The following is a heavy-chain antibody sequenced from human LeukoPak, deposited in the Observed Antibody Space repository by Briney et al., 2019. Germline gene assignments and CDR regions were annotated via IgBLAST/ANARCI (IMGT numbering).Heavy chain of an antibody. D-gene: IGHD3-10*01. J-gene: IGHJ4*02. V-gene: IGHV3-23*01. Sequence: GGSLRLSCAASGFTFSSYAMSWVRQAPGKGLEWVSAISGSGGSTYYADSVKGRFTISRDNSKNTLYLQMNSLRAEDTAVYYCTTLSFVWFGDDYWGQGTLVTVSS. CDR2: ISGSGGST. CDR3: TTLSFVWFGDDY. CDR1: GFTFSSYA.